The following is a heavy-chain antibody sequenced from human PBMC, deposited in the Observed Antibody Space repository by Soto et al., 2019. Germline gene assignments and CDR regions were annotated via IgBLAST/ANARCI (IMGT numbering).Heavy chain of an antibody. CDR1: GDSISDTRYY. Sequence: SETLSLTCSVLGDSISDTRYYWGWIRQSPEKGLEWIGSISHDGHAYYNPSLKSRVTISVDTSKNQFSLKLSSVTAADTAVYYCARYVATIGYYYYGMDVWGQGTTVTVSS. D-gene: IGHD5-12*01. CDR2: ISHDGHA. V-gene: IGHV4-39*07. J-gene: IGHJ6*02. CDR3: ARYVATIGYYYYGMDV.